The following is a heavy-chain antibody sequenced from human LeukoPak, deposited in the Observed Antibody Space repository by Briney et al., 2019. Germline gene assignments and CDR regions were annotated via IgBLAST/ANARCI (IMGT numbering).Heavy chain of an antibody. CDR2: INHSGST. Sequence: PSETLSLTCAVYGGSFSGYYWSWIRQPPGKRLEWIGEINHSGSTNYNPSLKSRVTISVDTSKNQFSLKLSSVTAADTAVYYCARGGARYFDWSTRNWFDPWGQGTLVTVSS. CDR3: ARGGARYFDWSTRNWFDP. CDR1: GGSFSGYY. J-gene: IGHJ5*02. V-gene: IGHV4-34*01. D-gene: IGHD3-9*01.